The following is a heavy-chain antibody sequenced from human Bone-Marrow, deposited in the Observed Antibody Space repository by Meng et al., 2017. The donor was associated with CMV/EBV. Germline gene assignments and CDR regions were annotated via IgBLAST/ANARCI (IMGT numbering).Heavy chain of an antibody. CDR3: ARVQGYCRSQQLVREDCYYYYYGMDV. CDR1: GYTFTSYD. D-gene: IGHD6-13*01. V-gene: IGHV1-8*01. J-gene: IGHJ6*02. CDR2: MNPNSGNT. Sequence: ASVKVSCKASGYTFTSYDINWVRQATGQGLEWMGWMNPNSGNTGYAQKFQGRVTMTRNTSISTAYMELSSLRSEDTAVYYCARVQGYCRSQQLVREDCYYYYYGMDVWGQGTTVTVSS.